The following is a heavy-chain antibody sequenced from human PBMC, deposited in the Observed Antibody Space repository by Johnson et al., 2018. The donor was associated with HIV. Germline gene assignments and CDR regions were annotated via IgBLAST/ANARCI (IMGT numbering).Heavy chain of an antibody. Sequence: QVLLVESGGGVVQPGRSPRLSCAASGFTFSSYGMHWVRQAPGKGLEWVAVIWYDGSNKYYADSVKGRFTISRDNSKNTLYLQMNSLRAEDTAVYYCAKDSATDPFDIWGQGTMVTVSS. CDR3: AKDSATDPFDI. D-gene: IGHD6-25*01. CDR2: IWYDGSNK. J-gene: IGHJ3*02. CDR1: GFTFSSYG. V-gene: IGHV3-33*06.